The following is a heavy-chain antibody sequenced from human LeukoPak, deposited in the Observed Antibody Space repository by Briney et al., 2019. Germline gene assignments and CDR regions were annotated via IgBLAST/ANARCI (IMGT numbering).Heavy chain of an antibody. V-gene: IGHV3-74*01. Sequence: GGSLRLSCAASGFTFSSYWMHWVHQAPGKGLVWVSRINSDGSSTSYADSVKGRFTISRDNAKNTLYLQMNSLRAEDTAVYYCAREGSSSPGVGFDPWGQGTLVTVSS. CDR1: GFTFSSYW. CDR3: AREGSSSPGVGFDP. J-gene: IGHJ5*02. D-gene: IGHD6-13*01. CDR2: INSDGSST.